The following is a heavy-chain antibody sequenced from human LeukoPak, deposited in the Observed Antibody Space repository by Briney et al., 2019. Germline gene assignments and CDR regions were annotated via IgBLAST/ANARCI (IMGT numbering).Heavy chain of an antibody. V-gene: IGHV3-23*01. Sequence: PGGSLRLSCAASGFTFSSYAMSWVRQAPGKGLEWVSAISGSGGSTYYADSVKGRFTISRDNSKNTLYLQMNSLRAEDTAEYYCAISSSRLFPFNYWGQGTLVTVSS. CDR3: AISSSRLFPFNY. CDR1: GFTFSSYA. CDR2: ISGSGGST. J-gene: IGHJ4*02.